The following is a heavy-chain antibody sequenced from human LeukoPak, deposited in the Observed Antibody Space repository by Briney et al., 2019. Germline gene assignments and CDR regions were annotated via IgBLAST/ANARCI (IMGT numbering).Heavy chain of an antibody. V-gene: IGHV7-4-1*02. CDR1: GYTFTSYA. CDR3: ARALGYYDSSGYRPDDY. Sequence: GASVKVSCKASGYTFTSYAMHWVRQAPGQGLEWMGWINTNTGNPTYAQGFTGRFVFSLDTSVSTAYLQISSLKAEDTAVYYCARALGYYDSSGYRPDDYWGQGTLVTVSS. J-gene: IGHJ4*02. D-gene: IGHD3-22*01. CDR2: INTNTGNP.